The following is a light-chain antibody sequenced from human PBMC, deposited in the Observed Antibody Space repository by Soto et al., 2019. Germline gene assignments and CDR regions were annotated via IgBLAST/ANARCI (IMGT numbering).Light chain of an antibody. CDR2: EVS. CDR3: SSCKGTNSFV. V-gene: IGLV2-8*01. Sequence: QSALTQPPSASGSPGQSVTIPCTGTYSDIGAYNYVSWYQQRPGEAPKLIIYEVSKRPSGVPDRIFASKYGNTASLTVSGLQADDEANYYCSSCKGTNSFVFGTGTKVTVL. CDR1: YSDIGAYNY. J-gene: IGLJ1*01.